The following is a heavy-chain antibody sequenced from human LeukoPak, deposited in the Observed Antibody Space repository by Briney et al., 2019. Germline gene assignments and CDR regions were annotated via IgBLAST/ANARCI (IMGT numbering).Heavy chain of an antibody. V-gene: IGHV3-30*18. CDR1: AFTFSNYA. CDR3: AKDADIGAAGYYFDF. J-gene: IGHJ4*02. Sequence: QAGGSLRLSCAASAFTFSNYAMHWVRQAPDKGLEWVAVISSRGNDKYYADSVKGRFTISRDNSQNTLYLQMNSLRPEDTAVYYCAKDADIGAAGYYFDFWGQGTLVTVSS. D-gene: IGHD6-13*01. CDR2: ISSRGNDK.